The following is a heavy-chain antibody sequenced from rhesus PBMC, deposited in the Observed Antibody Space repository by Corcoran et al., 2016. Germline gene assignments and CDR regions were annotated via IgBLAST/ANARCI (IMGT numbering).Heavy chain of an antibody. CDR2: ISGSVGSA. D-gene: IGHD6-13*01. J-gene: IGHJ4*01. V-gene: IGHV4-65*01. Sequence: QVRLQESGPGLVKPSETLSLTCAVSGGSVTRSTWWSWLRQPPGTVLEWIGYISGSVGSAYYNPSLKSRVTVSTDTSKNRFSLNLNSVTAADTAVYYCARDRGNWSPFDYWGQGVLVTVSS. CDR3: ARDRGNWSPFDY. CDR1: GGSVTRSTW.